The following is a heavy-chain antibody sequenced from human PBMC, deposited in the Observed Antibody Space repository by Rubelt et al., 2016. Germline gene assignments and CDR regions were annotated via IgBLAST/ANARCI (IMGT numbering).Heavy chain of an antibody. V-gene: IGHV1-24*01. D-gene: IGHD6-13*01. CDR1: GDTLSVFS. CDR2: FDGEDGET. CDR3: STADSSSWYDATDT. J-gene: IGHJ3*02. Sequence: VQLVQSGAVLKKPGASVKVSCKVSGDTLSVFSIHWVRQAPGKGLEWMGGFDGEDGETVYAKNFQGRLIMTEDTSTDTAYMELSRLTSADTTVYYCSTADSSSWYDATDTWGRGTMVTVSS.